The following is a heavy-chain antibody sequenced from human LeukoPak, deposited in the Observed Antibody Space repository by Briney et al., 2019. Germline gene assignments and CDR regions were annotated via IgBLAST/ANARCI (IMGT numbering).Heavy chain of an antibody. CDR1: AFTFSSYG. D-gene: IGHD6-13*01. J-gene: IGHJ4*02. Sequence: GGSLRLSCAASAFTFSSYGMHWVRQAPGKGLEWVAFVWYHGSNEYYADSVKGRFTISRDNSKNTLYLQMNSLRAEDTAVYYCAKDSSSWSFDYWGQGTLVTVSS. CDR2: VWYHGSNE. V-gene: IGHV3-30*02. CDR3: AKDSSSWSFDY.